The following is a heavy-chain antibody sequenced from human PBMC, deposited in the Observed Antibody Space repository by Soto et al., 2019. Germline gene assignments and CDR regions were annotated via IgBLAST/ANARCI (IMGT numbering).Heavy chain of an antibody. V-gene: IGHV1-69*06. CDR3: ARVGGVKAASDY. CDR2: IIPIFGTA. D-gene: IGHD3-16*01. CDR1: GGTFSSYA. J-gene: IGHJ4*02. Sequence: SVKVSCKASGGTFSSYAISWVRQAPGQGLAWMGGIIPIFGTAHFAQKFQGRVTLTADKSTSTAYMELSSLRFEDTAVYCCARVGGVKAASDYWGQGTLVTVSS.